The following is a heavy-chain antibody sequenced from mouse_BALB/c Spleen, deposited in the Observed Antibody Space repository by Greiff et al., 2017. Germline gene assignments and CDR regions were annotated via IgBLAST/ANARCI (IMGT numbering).Heavy chain of an antibody. D-gene: IGHD2-1*01. CDR3: AREGNYGNYAD. CDR1: GYTFTSYY. CDR2: IYPGNVNT. Sequence: QVQLKQSGPELVKPGASVRISCKASGYTFTSYYIHWVKQRPGQGLEWIGWIYPGNVNTKYNEKFKGKATLTADKSSSTAYMQLSSLTSDDSAVYFCAREGNYGNYADWGQGTLVTVSA. V-gene: IGHV1S56*01. J-gene: IGHJ3*01.